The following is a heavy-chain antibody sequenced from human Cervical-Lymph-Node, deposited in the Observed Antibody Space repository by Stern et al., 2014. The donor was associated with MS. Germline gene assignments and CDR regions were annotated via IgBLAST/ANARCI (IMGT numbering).Heavy chain of an antibody. CDR3: AKDRAQSIAMDGRIDY. D-gene: IGHD6-19*01. CDR2: ISGSGGST. CDR1: GFTFNTYA. V-gene: IGHV3-23*04. J-gene: IGHJ4*02. Sequence: EVQLVESGGGLVQPGGSLRLSCVASGFTFNTYAMSWVRQAPGKGLEWVSVISGSGGSTYDADSVKSRFTISRDNSRNTLFLQMNSLRVEDTAVYYGAKDRAQSIAMDGRIDYWGQGTLVTVSS.